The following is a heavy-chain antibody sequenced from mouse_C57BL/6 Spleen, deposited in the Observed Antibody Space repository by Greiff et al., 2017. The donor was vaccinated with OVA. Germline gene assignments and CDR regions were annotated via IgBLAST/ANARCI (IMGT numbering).Heavy chain of an antibody. V-gene: IGHV1-53*01. CDR3: ARAYYSNDY. CDR2: INPSNGGT. CDR1: GYTFTSYW. Sequence: QVQLQQPGTELVKPGASVKLSCKASGYTFTSYWMHWVKQRPGQGLEWIGYINPSNGGTNYNEKFKGKATLTVDKSSSTAYMQLSSLTSEDSAVYYCARAYYSNDYWGQGTTVTVSS. D-gene: IGHD2-5*01. J-gene: IGHJ2*01.